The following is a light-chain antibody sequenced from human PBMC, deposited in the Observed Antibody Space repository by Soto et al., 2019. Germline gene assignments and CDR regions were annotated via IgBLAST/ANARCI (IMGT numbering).Light chain of an antibody. V-gene: IGLV2-23*01. Sequence: QSALTQPPSASGSPGQSVTISCTRSSTDFENYNLVSWYQHCPDKAPKLIIYEGTKRPSEISDRFSGSESDTTASLIISGLQPEDEADYYCSSYAGSSARVVFGGGTKLTVL. CDR1: STDFENYNL. CDR3: SSYAGSSARVV. J-gene: IGLJ2*01. CDR2: EGT.